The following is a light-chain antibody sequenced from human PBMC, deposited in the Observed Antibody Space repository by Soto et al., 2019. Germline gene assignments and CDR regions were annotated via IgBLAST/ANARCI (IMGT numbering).Light chain of an antibody. CDR2: GAS. J-gene: IGKJ1*01. CDR3: KQYRGSPWT. V-gene: IGKV3-20*01. Sequence: EIVLTQSPGTLSLSPGERATLSCRASQSVSNSYLAWYQQKPGQAPRLLIYGASSRATGIPDRFSGSGSGTDFALTISRLEPEDFAVYHSKQYRGSPWTFGQGTKVEIK. CDR1: QSVSNSY.